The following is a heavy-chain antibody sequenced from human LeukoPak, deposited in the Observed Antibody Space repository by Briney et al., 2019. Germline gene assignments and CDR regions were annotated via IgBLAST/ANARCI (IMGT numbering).Heavy chain of an antibody. V-gene: IGHV3-48*04. Sequence: GGSLGLSCAASGFTLSSYAMSWVRQAPGKGLEWVSYISSSSSTIYYADSVKGRFTLSRDNAKNSLYLQMNSLRAEDTAVYYCARTIRGYWGQGTLVTVSS. CDR3: ARTIRGY. CDR1: GFTLSSYA. D-gene: IGHD3-10*01. CDR2: ISSSSSTI. J-gene: IGHJ4*02.